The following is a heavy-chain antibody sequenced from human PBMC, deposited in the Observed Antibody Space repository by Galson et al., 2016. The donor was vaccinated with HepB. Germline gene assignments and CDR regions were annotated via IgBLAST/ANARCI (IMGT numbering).Heavy chain of an antibody. D-gene: IGHD6-19*01. J-gene: IGHJ4*02. V-gene: IGHV3-30*04. CDR3: AKDIEAWRIAVTGYFDY. CDR2: ISNDAKNK. CDR1: GFTFSSHA. Sequence: SLRLSCAASGFTFSSHAMHWVRQAPGKGLEWVAVISNDAKNKDVADFVKGRFTISRDNAKNSLYLHMNSLRPEDTALYYCAKDIEAWRIAVTGYFDYWGQGTLVTVSS.